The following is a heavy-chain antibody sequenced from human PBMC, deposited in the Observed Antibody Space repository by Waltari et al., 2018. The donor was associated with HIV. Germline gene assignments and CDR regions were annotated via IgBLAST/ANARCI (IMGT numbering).Heavy chain of an antibody. J-gene: IGHJ3*01. D-gene: IGHD3-22*01. CDR2: IYWDDDK. Sequence: QITLKESGPTLVKPTQTLRLTCTFSGFSLSNSGVGVGWLRQAPGKAPEWLALIYWDDDKHYSPSLKTRLTITKDNSKRQVVVTMTNMDPVDIGTYYCARQYSRVGAFDRWGQGTVVTVSS. CDR3: ARQYSRVGAFDR. CDR1: GFSLSNSGVG. V-gene: IGHV2-5*02.